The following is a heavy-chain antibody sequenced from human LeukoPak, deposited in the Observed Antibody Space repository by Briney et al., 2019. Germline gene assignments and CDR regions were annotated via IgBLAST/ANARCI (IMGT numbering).Heavy chain of an antibody. Sequence: PGGSLRLSCAASGFTFSSYSMNWVRQAPGKGLEWVSYISSSSSTIYYADSVKGRFTISRDNAKNSLYLQMNSLRAEDTAVYYCARDGDFWSGYKVDYWGQGTLVTVSS. J-gene: IGHJ4*02. CDR2: ISSSSSTI. V-gene: IGHV3-48*01. D-gene: IGHD3-3*01. CDR3: ARDGDFWSGYKVDY. CDR1: GFTFSSYS.